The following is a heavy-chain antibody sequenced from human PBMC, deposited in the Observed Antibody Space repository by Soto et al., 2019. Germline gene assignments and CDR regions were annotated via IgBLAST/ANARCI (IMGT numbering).Heavy chain of an antibody. V-gene: IGHV2-5*02. Sequence: GSGPTLVNPTQTLTLTCTFSGFSLSTSGVGVGWIRQPPGKALEWLALIYWDDDKRYSPSLKSRLTITKDTSKNQVVLTMTNMDPVDTATYYCAHSNRYRWQLGYYFDYWGQGTLVTVSS. CDR1: GFSLSTSGVG. J-gene: IGHJ4*02. D-gene: IGHD3-16*02. CDR2: IYWDDDK. CDR3: AHSNRYRWQLGYYFDY.